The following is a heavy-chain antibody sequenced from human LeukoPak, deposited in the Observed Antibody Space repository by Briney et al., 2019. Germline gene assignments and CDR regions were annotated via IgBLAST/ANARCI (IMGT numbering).Heavy chain of an antibody. CDR2: ISSSSSYI. V-gene: IGHV3-21*01. Sequence: GGSLRLSCAAPGFTFSSYSMNWVRQAPGKGLEWVSSISSSSSYIYYADSVKGRFTISRDNAKNSLYLQMNSLRAEDTAVYYCASNVVVPADYWGQGTLVTVSS. J-gene: IGHJ4*02. CDR1: GFTFSSYS. CDR3: ASNVVVPADY. D-gene: IGHD2-2*01.